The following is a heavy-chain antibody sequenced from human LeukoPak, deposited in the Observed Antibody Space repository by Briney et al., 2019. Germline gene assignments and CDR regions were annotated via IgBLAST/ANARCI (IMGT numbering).Heavy chain of an antibody. CDR2: ISSSSSYI. CDR1: GFTFSSYS. J-gene: IGHJ5*02. D-gene: IGHD4-17*01. V-gene: IGHV3-21*01. Sequence: GGSLRLSCAASGFTFSSYSMNWVRQAPGKGLEWVSSISSSSSYIYYADSVKGRFTISRDNAKNSLYLQMNSLRAEDTAVYYCARVVMGYDYGVFNWFDPWGQGTLVTVSS. CDR3: ARVVMGYDYGVFNWFDP.